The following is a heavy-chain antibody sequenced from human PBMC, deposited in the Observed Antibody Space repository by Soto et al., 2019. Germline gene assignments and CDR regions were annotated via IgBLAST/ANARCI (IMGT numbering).Heavy chain of an antibody. Sequence: GGSLRLSCAASGFTFTNAWMNWVRQAPGKGLEWVGRIKSNPDGGAADYAAPVKGRFTISRDDSRNMLYVQIHSLKTDDTALYFCTTSTGTHYARFDYWGQGTLVTVS. D-gene: IGHD2-8*02. CDR2: IKSNPDGGAA. V-gene: IGHV3-15*07. CDR3: TTSTGTHYARFDY. CDR1: GFTFTNAW. J-gene: IGHJ4*02.